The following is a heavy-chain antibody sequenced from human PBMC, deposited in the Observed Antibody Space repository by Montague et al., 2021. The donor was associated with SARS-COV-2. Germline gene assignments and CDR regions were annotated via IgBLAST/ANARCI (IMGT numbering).Heavy chain of an antibody. CDR3: ASGWTLFD. CDR1: GDSVARTAAA. V-gene: IGHV6-1*01. CDR2: TYYRYEWHT. J-gene: IGHJ4*02. Sequence: CAISGDSVARTAAAWEGIRQSPSRGLEWLGRTYYRYEWHTDYAVSVEGRLAIDADTSKNQFSLQLHSVTPEDSAVYYCASGWTLFDWGQGTLVTVSS. D-gene: IGHD6-19*01.